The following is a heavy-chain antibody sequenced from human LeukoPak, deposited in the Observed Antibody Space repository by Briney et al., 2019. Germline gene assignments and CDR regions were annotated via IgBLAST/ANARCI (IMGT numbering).Heavy chain of an antibody. Sequence: PGGSLSLSCAASGFTFGRYEMNWVRQAPGKGLEWVSYISCSGSTIYYADSVKGRFTISRDNAKNSLYLQMNSLRAEDTAVYYCARDGDSGGYRRFDYWGQGTLVTVSS. CDR1: GFTFGRYE. J-gene: IGHJ4*02. CDR3: ARDGDSGGYRRFDY. V-gene: IGHV3-48*03. CDR2: ISCSGSTI. D-gene: IGHD1-26*01.